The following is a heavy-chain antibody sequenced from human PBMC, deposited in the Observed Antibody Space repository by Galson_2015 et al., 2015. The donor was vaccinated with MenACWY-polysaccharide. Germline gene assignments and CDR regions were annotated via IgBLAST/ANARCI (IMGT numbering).Heavy chain of an antibody. D-gene: IGHD1-26*01. J-gene: IGHJ4*02. V-gene: IGHV3-23*01. Sequence: SLRLSCAASGFTFSSYAMSWVRQAPGKGLEWVSATTGSGGKTYYADSVKGRFTISRDNSENTLFLQMNSLRVEDTAVYHCAKGQRWELPLDSWGQGTLVTVSS. CDR2: TTGSGGKT. CDR1: GFTFSSYA. CDR3: AKGQRWELPLDS.